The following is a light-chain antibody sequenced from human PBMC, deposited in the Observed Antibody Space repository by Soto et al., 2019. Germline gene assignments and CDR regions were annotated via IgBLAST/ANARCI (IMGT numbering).Light chain of an antibody. CDR1: QFVDNY. Sequence: EIVLTQSPATLSLSPGERATLSCRASQFVDNYLAWYQQKPGQAPRLVIYDASYRATGVPVRFSGRGSGTDFTLTISSLEPEDFAVYFCQQRIYWPLTFGGGTKIEI. V-gene: IGKV3-11*01. J-gene: IGKJ4*01. CDR3: QQRIYWPLT. CDR2: DAS.